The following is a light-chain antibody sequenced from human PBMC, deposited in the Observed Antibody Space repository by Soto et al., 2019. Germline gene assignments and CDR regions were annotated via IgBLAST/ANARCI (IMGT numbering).Light chain of an antibody. J-gene: IGLJ1*01. CDR3: SSYTSSSTRV. CDR2: DVS. Sequence: QSALTQPGSVSGSPGQAITISSTGTSSDVGGYNYVSWYQQHPCKAPKLMIYDVSNRPSGVSNRFSGSKSGNTASLTISGLQAENEGDYYGSSYTSSSTRVFGTGTKLTVL. V-gene: IGLV2-14*01. CDR1: SSDVGGYNY.